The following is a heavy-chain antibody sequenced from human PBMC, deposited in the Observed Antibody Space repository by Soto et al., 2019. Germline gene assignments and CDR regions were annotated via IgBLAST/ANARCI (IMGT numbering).Heavy chain of an antibody. CDR2: IYYSGST. Sequence: SETLSLTCTVSGGSISSGGYYWSWIRQHPGKGLEWIGYIYYSGSTYYNPSLKSRVTISVDKSKNQFSLKLSSVTAADTAVYYCARTGATGFFDYWGQGTLVTVSS. J-gene: IGHJ4*02. D-gene: IGHD1-26*01. CDR1: GGSISSGGYY. V-gene: IGHV4-31*03. CDR3: ARTGATGFFDY.